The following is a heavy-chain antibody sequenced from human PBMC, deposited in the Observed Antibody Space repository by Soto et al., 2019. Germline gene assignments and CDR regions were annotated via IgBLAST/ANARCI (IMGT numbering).Heavy chain of an antibody. V-gene: IGHV3-33*08. J-gene: IGHJ6*03. CDR1: GFTFSSYA. CDR2: IRYDGSNT. Sequence: LRLSCAASGFTFSSYAMSWVRQAPGKGLEWVAVIRYDGSNTYYADSVKGRFTISRDNSKNTLYLQMNSLRAEDTAVYYCARDREYCSSTSCGYYMDVWGKGTTVTVSS. CDR3: ARDREYCSSTSCGYYMDV. D-gene: IGHD2-2*01.